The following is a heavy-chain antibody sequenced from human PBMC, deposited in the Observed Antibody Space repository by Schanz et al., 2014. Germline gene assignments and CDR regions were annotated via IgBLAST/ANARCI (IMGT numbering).Heavy chain of an antibody. CDR1: GLTFRNYG. Sequence: VHLVESGGGVVQPGRSLRLSCAASGLTFRNYGMSWVRQAPGKGLEWVATIKQHGTEKYYVDSVKGRFTISRDNGKNSLYLQMNSLRAEDTAVYYCASPTGYSSLNAFDVWGQGTMVSVSS. V-gene: IGHV3-7*01. CDR3: ASPTGYSSLNAFDV. D-gene: IGHD6-19*01. J-gene: IGHJ3*01. CDR2: IKQHGTEK.